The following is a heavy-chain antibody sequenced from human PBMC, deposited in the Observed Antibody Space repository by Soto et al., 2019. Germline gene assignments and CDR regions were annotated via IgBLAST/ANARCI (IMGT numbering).Heavy chain of an antibody. V-gene: IGHV1-18*04. D-gene: IGHD6-13*01. CDR2: ISAYNGNT. J-gene: IGHJ4*02. CDR1: GYTFTSYG. Sequence: ASVKVSCKASGYTFTSYGISWVRQAPGQGLEWMGWISAYNGNTNYAQKLQGRVTMTTDTSTSTAYMELGSLRSDDTAVYYCARDNPGIAAAGSVDYWGQGTLVTVSS. CDR3: ARDNPGIAAAGSVDY.